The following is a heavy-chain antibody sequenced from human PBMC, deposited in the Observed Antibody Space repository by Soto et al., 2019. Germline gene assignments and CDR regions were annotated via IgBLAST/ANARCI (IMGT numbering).Heavy chain of an antibody. J-gene: IGHJ6*02. Sequence: GGSLRLSCAASGFTFSNYGMHWVRQAPGKGLEWVAVLSHDGDNKHYADSVKGRFTISRDNSKNTLYLQMNSLRAEDTTVYYCAKDIALPRGLIIDMDVWGQGTTVTVSS. D-gene: IGHD3-10*01. CDR3: AKDIALPRGLIIDMDV. V-gene: IGHV3-30*18. CDR2: LSHDGDNK. CDR1: GFTFSNYG.